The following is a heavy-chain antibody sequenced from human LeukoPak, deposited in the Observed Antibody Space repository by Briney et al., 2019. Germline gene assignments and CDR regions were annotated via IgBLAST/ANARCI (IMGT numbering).Heavy chain of an antibody. J-gene: IGHJ4*01. Sequence: PSETLSLTCTVSGGSIRGYYWSWIRQPPPKGLAWVGCVYIVGSINYNPTLKSQVTLSVDTSKNQFSLELSSVTAADTAVYYCARNHPSADRLAFDNWGHGTLVTVSS. V-gene: IGHV4-4*09. D-gene: IGHD1-14*01. CDR3: ARNHPSADRLAFDN. CDR1: GGSIRGYY. CDR2: VYIVGSI.